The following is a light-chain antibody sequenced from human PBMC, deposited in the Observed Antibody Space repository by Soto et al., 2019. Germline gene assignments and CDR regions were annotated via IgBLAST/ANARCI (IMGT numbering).Light chain of an antibody. V-gene: IGKV3-11*01. CDR1: LSVSVY. J-gene: IGKJ5*01. CDR2: DAS. CDR3: HQRQYWPPIT. Sequence: EIVMTQSPATLSVYPGERATLSCRTSLSVSVYLDWYQQKPGQAPRLLISDASNRATGIPARFSGSGSGTDFTLTISSLEPEDFAVYYCHQRQYWPPITFGQGTRLENK.